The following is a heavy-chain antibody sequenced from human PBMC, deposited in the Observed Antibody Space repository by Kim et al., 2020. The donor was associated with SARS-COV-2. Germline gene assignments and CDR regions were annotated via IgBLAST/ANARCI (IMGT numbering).Heavy chain of an antibody. D-gene: IGHD5-12*01. J-gene: IGHJ4*02. V-gene: IGHV3-30*18. CDR3: AKEQWVDIVATSPDY. CDR1: GFTFSSYG. Sequence: GGSLRLSCAASGFTFSSYGMHWVRQAPGKGLEWVAVISYDGSNKYYADSVKGRFTISRDNSKNTLYLQMNSLRAEDTAVYYCAKEQWVDIVATSPDYWGRGTLVTVSS. CDR2: ISYDGSNK.